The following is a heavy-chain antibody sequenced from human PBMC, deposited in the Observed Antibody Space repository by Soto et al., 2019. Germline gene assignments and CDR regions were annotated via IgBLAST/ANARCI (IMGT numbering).Heavy chain of an antibody. CDR3: ARERIWGGCFDP. CDR2: ISYDGSNK. CDR1: GFTFSSYA. V-gene: IGHV3-30-3*01. D-gene: IGHD3-16*01. Sequence: QVQLVESGGGVVQPGRSLRLSCAASGFTFSSYAMHWVRQAPGKGLEWVAVISYDGSNKYYADSVKGRFTISRDNSKNTLYLQMNSLRAEDTAVYYCARERIWGGCFDPWGQGTLVTVSS. J-gene: IGHJ5*02.